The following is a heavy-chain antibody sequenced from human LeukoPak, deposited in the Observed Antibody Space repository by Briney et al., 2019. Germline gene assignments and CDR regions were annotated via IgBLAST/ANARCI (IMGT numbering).Heavy chain of an antibody. Sequence: GASVKVSCKASGYTFTSYYMHWVRQAPGQGLEWMGIINPSGGGTSYAQKFQGRVTMTRDTSTSTVYMELSSLRSEDTAVYYCARESGDSSSPVYFDYWGQGTLVTVSS. D-gene: IGHD6-13*01. V-gene: IGHV1-46*01. CDR2: INPSGGGT. J-gene: IGHJ4*02. CDR1: GYTFTSYY. CDR3: ARESGDSSSPVYFDY.